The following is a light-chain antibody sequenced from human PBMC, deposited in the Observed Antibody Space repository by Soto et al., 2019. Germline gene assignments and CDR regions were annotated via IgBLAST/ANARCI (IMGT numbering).Light chain of an antibody. V-gene: IGLV2-14*01. CDR1: SGDVGGYNY. Sequence: QSVLSQPASASGSPGQSITISCSGGSGDVGGYNYVSWFQHHSGKAPKLIIYSVSYRPSGISTRFSGSKSGDTASLTISGLQAEDEAEYYCSAFTNTYSRYAFGTGTKVTVL. CDR2: SVS. CDR3: SAFTNTYSRYA. J-gene: IGLJ1*01.